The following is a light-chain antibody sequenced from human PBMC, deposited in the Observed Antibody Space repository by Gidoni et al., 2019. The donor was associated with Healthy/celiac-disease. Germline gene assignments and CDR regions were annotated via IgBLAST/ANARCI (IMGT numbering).Light chain of an antibody. CDR1: QDISNY. V-gene: IGKV1-33*01. CDR2: DAS. CDR3: QQYDKLPFT. J-gene: IGKJ3*01. Sequence: DIQMTPSPSSLSASVGDRVTITCQASQDISNYLNWYQQKPGKAPKLLIYDASNLETGVPSRFSGRGSGTDFTFTISRLQPEDIATYYCQQYDKLPFTFGPGTKVDIK.